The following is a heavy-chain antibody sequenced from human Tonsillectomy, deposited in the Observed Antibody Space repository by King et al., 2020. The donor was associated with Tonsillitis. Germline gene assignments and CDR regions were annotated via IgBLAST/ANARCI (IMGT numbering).Heavy chain of an antibody. Sequence: VQLVESGGGLVKPGGSLRLSCAASGFTFSSYSMNWVRQAPGKGLEWVSSISSSSSYIYYAASVKGRFTISRDNAKNSLYLQMNSLRAEDTAVYYCARDGTAAGYYYYYYGMDVWGQGTTVTVSS. V-gene: IGHV3-21*01. D-gene: IGHD6-13*01. J-gene: IGHJ6*02. CDR1: GFTFSSYS. CDR2: ISSSSSYI. CDR3: ARDGTAAGYYYYYYGMDV.